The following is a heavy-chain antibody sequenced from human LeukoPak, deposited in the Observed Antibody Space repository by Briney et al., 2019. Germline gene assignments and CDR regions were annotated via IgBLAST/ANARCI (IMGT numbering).Heavy chain of an antibody. J-gene: IGHJ5*02. CDR3: AGAENSYGYGIPHHCFDP. D-gene: IGHD5-18*01. Sequence: AVSVSFKASGGTFSSYAIRGVRQAPGQGREWVGGIIPILGTANYTQKFQGRVTITADKSASRGHMGLSSLRYEDTAVYYCAGAENSYGYGIPHHCFDPWGKGTMVTVSS. CDR1: GGTFSSYA. V-gene: IGHV1-69*06. CDR2: IIPILGTA.